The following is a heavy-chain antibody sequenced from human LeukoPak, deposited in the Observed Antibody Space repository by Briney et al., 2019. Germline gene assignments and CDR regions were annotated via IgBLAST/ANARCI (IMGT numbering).Heavy chain of an antibody. CDR2: IYHSGST. V-gene: IGHV4-30-2*01. CDR1: GGSISSGGYS. Sequence: SKTLSLTCTVSGGSISSGGYSWSWIRQPPGRGLEWIGYIYHSGSTYYNPSLKSRVTISVDRSKNQFSLKLSSVTAADTAVYYCARTGILTGYYDYWGRGTLVTVSS. D-gene: IGHD3-9*01. CDR3: ARTGILTGYYDY. J-gene: IGHJ4*02.